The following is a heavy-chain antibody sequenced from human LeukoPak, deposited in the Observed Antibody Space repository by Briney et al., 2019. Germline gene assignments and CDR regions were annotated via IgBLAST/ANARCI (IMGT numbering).Heavy chain of an antibody. CDR1: GGSISSSSYY. Sequence: SETLSLTCTVSGGSISSSSYYWGWIRQPPGKGLEWIGSIYYSGSTHYNPSLKSRVTISVDTSKNQFSLKLSSVTAADTAVYYCARHVGDGVVIISWFDPWGQGTLVTVSS. J-gene: IGHJ5*02. CDR2: IYYSGST. V-gene: IGHV4-39*01. D-gene: IGHD3-3*01. CDR3: ARHVGDGVVIISWFDP.